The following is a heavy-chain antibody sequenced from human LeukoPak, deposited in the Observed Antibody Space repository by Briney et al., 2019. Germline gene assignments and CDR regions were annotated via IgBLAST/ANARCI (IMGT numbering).Heavy chain of an antibody. V-gene: IGHV1-8*01. J-gene: IGHJ5*02. Sequence: GASVKVSCKASGYTFTSYDINWVRQATGQGLEWMGRMNPNSGNTGYAQKFQGRVTMTRNTPISTAYMELSSLRSEDTAVYYCARARYCSGGSCYWFGDWFDPWGQGTLVTVSS. D-gene: IGHD2-15*01. CDR1: GYTFTSYD. CDR3: ARARYCSGGSCYWFGDWFDP. CDR2: MNPNSGNT.